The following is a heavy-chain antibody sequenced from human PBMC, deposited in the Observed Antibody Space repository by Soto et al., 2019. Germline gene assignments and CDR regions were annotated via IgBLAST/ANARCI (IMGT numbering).Heavy chain of an antibody. Sequence: GGSLRLSCGASGFTFISYSMNWVRQAPGKGLEWVSSISSSSSYIYYADSVKGRFTISRDNAKNSLYLQMNSLRAEDTAVYYCARDRIQLWSFLYFDYWGQGTLVTVSS. V-gene: IGHV3-21*01. D-gene: IGHD5-18*01. CDR2: ISSSSSYI. J-gene: IGHJ4*02. CDR1: GFTFISYS. CDR3: ARDRIQLWSFLYFDY.